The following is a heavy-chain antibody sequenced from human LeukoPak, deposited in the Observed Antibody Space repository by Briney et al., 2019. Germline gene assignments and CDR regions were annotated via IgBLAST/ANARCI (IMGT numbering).Heavy chain of an antibody. CDR3: AKYGSGSYYNGLF. Sequence: PGGSLRLSCAASGFTFSSYAMTWVRQAPGEGLQWVSTISVSGGNTYYADSVKGRFTISRDISKSTLYLQMNSLRDEDTAIYYCAKYGSGSYYNGLFWGQGTLVTVSS. CDR2: ISVSGGNT. D-gene: IGHD3-10*01. CDR1: GFTFSSYA. V-gene: IGHV3-23*01. J-gene: IGHJ4*02.